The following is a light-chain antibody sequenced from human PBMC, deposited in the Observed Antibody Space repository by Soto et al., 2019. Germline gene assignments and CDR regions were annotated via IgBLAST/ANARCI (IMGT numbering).Light chain of an antibody. V-gene: IGKV3-20*01. CDR1: QSVSSSY. Sequence: EIVLTQSPGTLSLSPGERATLSCRASQSVSSSYLAWYQQKPGQAPRLLIYAASSRATGIPDRFSGSGSGADFTRTISGLEREDGAVYYCQEYGSSPYTFGQGTKLEIK. CDR2: AAS. CDR3: QEYGSSPYT. J-gene: IGKJ2*01.